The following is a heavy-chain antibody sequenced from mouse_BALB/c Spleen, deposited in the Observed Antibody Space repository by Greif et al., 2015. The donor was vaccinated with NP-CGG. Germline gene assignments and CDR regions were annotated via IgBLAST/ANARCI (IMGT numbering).Heavy chain of an antibody. V-gene: IGHV5-17*02. CDR3: ARGKANFAY. CDR1: GFTFSSFG. Sequence: EVMLVESGGGLVRPGGSRKLSCAASGFTFSSFGMHWVRQAPEKGLEWVAYISSGSSTIYYADTVKGRFTISRDNPKNTLFLQMTSLRSEDTAMYYCARGKANFAYWGQGTLVTVSA. J-gene: IGHJ3*01. D-gene: IGHD3-3*01. CDR2: ISSGSSTI.